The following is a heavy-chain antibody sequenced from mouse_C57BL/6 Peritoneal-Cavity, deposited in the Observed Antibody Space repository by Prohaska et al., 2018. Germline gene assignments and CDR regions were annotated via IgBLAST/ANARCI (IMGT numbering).Heavy chain of an antibody. Sequence: EVQLLETGGGLVQPGGSRGLSCEGSGFTFSGFWMSWVRQTPVKIMDWIGDINSDGSAINYEPSIKDRFTIFRDNDKSTLYLQMSNVRSEDTATYFCMRYGNYWYFDVWGTGTTVTVSS. CDR3: MRYGNYWYFDV. D-gene: IGHD2-1*01. V-gene: IGHV11-2*01. J-gene: IGHJ1*03. CDR2: INSDGSAI. CDR1: GFTFSGFW.